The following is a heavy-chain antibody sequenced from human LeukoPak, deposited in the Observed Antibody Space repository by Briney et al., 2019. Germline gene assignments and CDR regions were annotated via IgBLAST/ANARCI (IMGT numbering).Heavy chain of an antibody. J-gene: IGHJ4*02. D-gene: IGHD3-3*01. CDR3: ARSVGTNWSYFFDY. Sequence: PSETLSLTCTVSGGSISSFHWNWLRQSPGRGLEWIGYIYGGGVTNYIPSLRFRVTMSIDTSKNKFSLNLKSVTAEDTAVYYCARSVGTNWSYFFDYWGQGTLVTVSS. V-gene: IGHV4-59*01. CDR1: GGSISSFH. CDR2: IYGGGVT.